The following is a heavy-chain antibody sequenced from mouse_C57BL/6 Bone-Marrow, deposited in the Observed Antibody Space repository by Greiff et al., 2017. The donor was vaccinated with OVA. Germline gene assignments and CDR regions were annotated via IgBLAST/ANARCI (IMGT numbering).Heavy chain of an antibody. CDR1: GYTFTDYN. CDR3: ARGDYYGSSSTY. V-gene: IGHV1-22*01. D-gene: IGHD1-1*01. Sequence: VQLQQSGPELVKPGASVKMSCKASGYTFTDYNMHWVKQSLGKSLEWIGYINPNNGGTSYNQKFKGKATLTVNKSSSTAYMELRSLTSEDSAVYYCARGDYYGSSSTYWGQGTLVTVSA. J-gene: IGHJ3*01. CDR2: INPNNGGT.